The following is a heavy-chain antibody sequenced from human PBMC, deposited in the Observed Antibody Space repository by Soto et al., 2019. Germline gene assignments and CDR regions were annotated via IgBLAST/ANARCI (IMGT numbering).Heavy chain of an antibody. V-gene: IGHV1-69*02. J-gene: IGHJ3*02. Sequence: QVQLVQSGAEVKKPGSSVKVSCKASGGTFSSYTISWVRQAPGQGIEWMGRIIPILGIANYAQKFQGRVTITADKSTSTAYMELSSLRSEDTAVYYCARSPGYGSGSIDAFDIWGQGTMVTVSS. D-gene: IGHD3-10*01. CDR3: ARSPGYGSGSIDAFDI. CDR2: IIPILGIA. CDR1: GGTFSSYT.